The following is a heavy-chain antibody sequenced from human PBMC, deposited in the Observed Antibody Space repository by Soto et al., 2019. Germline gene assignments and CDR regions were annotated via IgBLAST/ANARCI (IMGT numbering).Heavy chain of an antibody. V-gene: IGHV3-23*01. Sequence: GGSLRLSCAASGFTFSSYAISWVRQAPGKGLEWVSAISGGGGSTWYADSVKGRFSISRDNSKNTLYLQINSLRADDATVFYCVKGSASARPYYFDYWGPGTLVTVSS. J-gene: IGHJ4*02. CDR3: VKGSASARPYYFDY. CDR1: GFTFSSYA. CDR2: ISGGGGST. D-gene: IGHD6-6*01.